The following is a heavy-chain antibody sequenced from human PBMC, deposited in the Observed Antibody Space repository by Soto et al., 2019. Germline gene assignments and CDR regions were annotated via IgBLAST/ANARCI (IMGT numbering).Heavy chain of an antibody. J-gene: IGHJ4*02. Sequence: TSETLSLTCTVSGGSITSGGYYWNWIRQHPGKGLEYIGHKSYSGSTYYNPSLKSRVIISLDPSENQFSLRLTSVTAADTAVYYCARGLGNWGSYFDYWGQGSLVTVSS. CDR1: GGSITSGGYY. D-gene: IGHD7-27*01. V-gene: IGHV4-31*03. CDR3: ARGLGNWGSYFDY. CDR2: KSYSGST.